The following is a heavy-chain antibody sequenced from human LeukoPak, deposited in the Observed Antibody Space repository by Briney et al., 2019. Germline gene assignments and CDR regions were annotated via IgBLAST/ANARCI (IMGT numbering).Heavy chain of an antibody. J-gene: IGHJ4*02. CDR2: ISSSSSYI. V-gene: IGHV3-21*01. D-gene: IGHD3-22*01. Sequence: GGSLRLSCAASGFTFSSYGTNWVRQAPGKGLEWVSSISSSSSYIYYADSVKGRFTISRDNAKNSLYLQMNSLRAEDTAVYYCARVYYDSSGYYFGYWGQGTLVTVSS. CDR3: ARVYYDSSGYYFGY. CDR1: GFTFSSYG.